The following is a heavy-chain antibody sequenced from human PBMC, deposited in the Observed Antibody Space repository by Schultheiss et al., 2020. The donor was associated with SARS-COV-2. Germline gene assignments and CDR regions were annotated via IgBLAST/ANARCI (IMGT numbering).Heavy chain of an antibody. V-gene: IGHV3-7*01. D-gene: IGHD3-22*01. CDR1: GFTFSSYW. CDR3: ARHSVGYYHADY. CDR2: IKQDGSEK. Sequence: GGSLRLSCAASGFTFSSYWMTWVRQTPGKGLEWVANIKQDGSEKYYMDSVKGRFTISRDNAKNSLYLQMNSLKAEDTAVYYCARHSVGYYHADYWGQGTLVTVSS. J-gene: IGHJ4*02.